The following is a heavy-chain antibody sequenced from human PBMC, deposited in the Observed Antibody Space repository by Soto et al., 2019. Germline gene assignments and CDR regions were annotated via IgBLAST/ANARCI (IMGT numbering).Heavy chain of an antibody. CDR2: ISGYNGDT. J-gene: IGHJ6*02. CDR1: GYTFTRYG. Sequence: QGHLVQSGAEVKKPGASVKVSCKASGYTFTRYGISWVRQAPGQGLEWMGWISGYNGDTNNAQNLQDRVTMTIDTSTNTAYMELRSLTSDDTAVYYCAKNGQPPYYYYSLDVWGQGTTVTVSS. CDR3: AKNGQPPYYYYSLDV. V-gene: IGHV1-18*01. D-gene: IGHD2-8*01.